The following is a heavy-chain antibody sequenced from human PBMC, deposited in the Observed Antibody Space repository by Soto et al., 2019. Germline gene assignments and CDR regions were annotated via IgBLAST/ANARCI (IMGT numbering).Heavy chain of an antibody. J-gene: IGHJ4*02. V-gene: IGHV3-33*01. CDR2: IWYDGSNK. CDR1: GFTFSSYG. Sequence: QVQLVESGGGVVQPGRSLRLSCAASGFTFSSYGMHWVRQAPGKGLEWVAVIWYDGSNKYYADSVKGRFTISRDNSKNTRYRQMNSLRAEDTAVYYCARNSMTTVTRYYFDYWGQGTLVTVSS. CDR3: ARNSMTTVTRYYFDY. D-gene: IGHD4-17*01.